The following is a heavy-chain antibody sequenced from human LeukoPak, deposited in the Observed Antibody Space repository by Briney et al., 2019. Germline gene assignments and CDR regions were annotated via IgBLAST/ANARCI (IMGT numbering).Heavy chain of an antibody. CDR3: AKGSLIAASGTLFDF. J-gene: IGHJ4*02. CDR2: LEWNGDII. Sequence: TLRLSCAASGFTFDDYSMHWIRQSPGKGLEWLSSLEWNGDIIDYADSVKGRFTISRDNAKNSLYLQMDSLKTEDTALYYCAKGSLIAASGTLFDFWGQGTRVTVSS. CDR1: GFTFDDYS. V-gene: IGHV3-9*01. D-gene: IGHD6-13*01.